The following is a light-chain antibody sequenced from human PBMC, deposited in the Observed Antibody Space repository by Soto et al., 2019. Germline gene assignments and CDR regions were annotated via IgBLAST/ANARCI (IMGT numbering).Light chain of an antibody. CDR3: SSYTSSSTPV. J-gene: IGLJ2*01. Sequence: QPASVSGSPGQSITISCTGTSSDVGGYNYVSWYQQHPGKAPKLMIYEVSNRPSGVSNRFSGSKSGNTASLTISGLQAEEEADYYCSSYTSSSTPVFGGGTKVTVL. V-gene: IGLV2-14*01. CDR1: SSDVGGYNY. CDR2: EVS.